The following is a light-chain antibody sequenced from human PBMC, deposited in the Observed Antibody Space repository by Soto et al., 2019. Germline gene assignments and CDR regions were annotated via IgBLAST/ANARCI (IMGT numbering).Light chain of an antibody. CDR3: QQYNNWPPWT. J-gene: IGKJ1*01. Sequence: EIVLTHSPATLSVSPLDRTTLXCGASQSVSSNLAWYQQKPGQAPRLLIYGASTRATGIPARFSGSGSGTEFTLTISSLQSEDFAVYYCQQYNNWPPWTFGQGTKVDIK. CDR2: GAS. V-gene: IGKV3-15*01. CDR1: QSVSSN.